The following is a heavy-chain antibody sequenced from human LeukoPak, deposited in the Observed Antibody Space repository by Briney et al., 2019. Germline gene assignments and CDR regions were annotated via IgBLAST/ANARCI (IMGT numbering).Heavy chain of an antibody. V-gene: IGHV3-7*01. CDR3: ARAGPYQLPPRHVDY. CDR2: INQGGSGE. J-gene: IGHJ4*02. D-gene: IGHD2-2*01. CDR1: GFTFSGYG. Sequence: PGGSLRLSCAASGFTFSGYGMSWVRQAPGKGLEWVASINQGGSGEYYVDSVKGRFTISRDNSKNSLFLQMNSLGAEDTAIYYCARAGPYQLPPRHVDYWGQGTLVTVSS.